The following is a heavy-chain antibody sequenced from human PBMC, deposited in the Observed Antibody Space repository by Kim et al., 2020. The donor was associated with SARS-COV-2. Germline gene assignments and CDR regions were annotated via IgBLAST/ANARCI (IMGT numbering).Heavy chain of an antibody. V-gene: IGHV1-18*01. CDR2: ISAYNGNT. J-gene: IGHJ4*02. CDR3: ARESSPKRSGYGYDY. CDR1: GYTFTSYG. Sequence: ASVKVSCKASGYTFTSYGISWVRQAPGQGLEWMGWISAYNGNTNYAQKLQGRVTMTTDTSTSTAYMELRSLRSDDTAVYYCARESSPKRSGYGYDYWGQGTLVTVSS. D-gene: IGHD5-12*01.